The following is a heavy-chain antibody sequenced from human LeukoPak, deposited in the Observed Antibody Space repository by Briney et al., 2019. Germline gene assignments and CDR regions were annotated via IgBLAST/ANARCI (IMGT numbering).Heavy chain of an antibody. J-gene: IGHJ3*02. CDR2: ISGSSSTI. D-gene: IGHD4-17*01. Sequence: GSLRLSCAASGFSFSTYSMNWVRQAPGKGLEWVSYISGSSSTIHYADSVKGRFTISRDNSKNTLYLQMNSLRAEDTAVYYCAKVFDYGDRDAFDIWGQGTMVTVSS. V-gene: IGHV3-48*01. CDR1: GFSFSTYS. CDR3: AKVFDYGDRDAFDI.